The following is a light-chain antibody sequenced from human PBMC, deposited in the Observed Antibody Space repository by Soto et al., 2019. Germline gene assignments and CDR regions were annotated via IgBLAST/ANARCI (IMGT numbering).Light chain of an antibody. Sequence: EGVMMQSPATLSLSPGDRAILSCRASHSVSTNLAWYQQRPGQPPRLLIYDASTRASDVPGRFSGSGSGREFTLTISSLQPDDFATYYCQHYNSYSEAFGQGTK. V-gene: IGKV3-15*01. CDR1: HSVSTN. CDR2: DAS. J-gene: IGKJ1*01. CDR3: QHYNSYSEA.